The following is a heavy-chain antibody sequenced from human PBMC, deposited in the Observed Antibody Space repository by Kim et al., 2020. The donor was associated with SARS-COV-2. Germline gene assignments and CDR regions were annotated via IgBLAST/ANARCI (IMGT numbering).Heavy chain of an antibody. CDR1: GYTFTSYA. CDR2: INAGNGNT. V-gene: IGHV1-3*01. D-gene: IGHD6-19*01. CDR3: ARDWPKQWLVGPYFDY. Sequence: ASVKVSCKASGYTFTSYAMHWVRQAPGQRLEWMGWINAGNGNTKYSQKFQGRVTITRDTSASTAYMELSSLRSEDTAVYYCARDWPKQWLVGPYFDYWGQGPLVTVSS. J-gene: IGHJ4*02.